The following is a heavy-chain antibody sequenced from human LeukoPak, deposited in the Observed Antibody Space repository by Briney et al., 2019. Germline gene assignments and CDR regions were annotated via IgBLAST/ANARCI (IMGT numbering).Heavy chain of an antibody. Sequence: PSETLSLTCAVYGGSFSGYYWSWIRQPPGKGLEWIGEINHSGSTNYNPSLKSRVTISVDTSKNQFSLKLSSVTAADTAVYYCARWGSTSYIDYWAREPWSTSPQ. J-gene: IGHJ4*02. CDR3: ARWGSTSYIDY. CDR2: INHSGST. CDR1: GGSFSGYY. D-gene: IGHD2-2*01. V-gene: IGHV4-34*01.